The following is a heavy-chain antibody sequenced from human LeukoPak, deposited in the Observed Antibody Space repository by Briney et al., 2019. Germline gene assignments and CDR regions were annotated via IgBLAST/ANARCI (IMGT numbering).Heavy chain of an antibody. CDR1: GYTFTSYA. Sequence: ASVKVSCKASGYTFTSYAMNWVRQAPGQGLEWMGWINTNTGNPTYAQGFTGRFVFSLDTSDSTAYLQISSLKAEDTAVYYCARDPTGEYYYYGMDVWGQGTTVTVSS. D-gene: IGHD3-16*01. J-gene: IGHJ6*02. V-gene: IGHV7-4-1*02. CDR3: ARDPTGEYYYYGMDV. CDR2: INTNTGNP.